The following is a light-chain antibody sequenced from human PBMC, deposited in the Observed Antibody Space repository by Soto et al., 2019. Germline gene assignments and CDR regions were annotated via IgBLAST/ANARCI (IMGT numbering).Light chain of an antibody. CDR1: SSDVGGYNY. V-gene: IGLV2-14*01. J-gene: IGLJ1*01. CDR3: NSYTTSNTRQIV. Sequence: QSVLTQPASVSGSPGQSITISCTGTSSDVGGYNYVSWYQQHPGKATKFMIHDVSNRPSGVSTRFSGSKSGNTASLTISGLQAEDEADYYCNSYTTSNTRQIVFGTGTKVTVL. CDR2: DVS.